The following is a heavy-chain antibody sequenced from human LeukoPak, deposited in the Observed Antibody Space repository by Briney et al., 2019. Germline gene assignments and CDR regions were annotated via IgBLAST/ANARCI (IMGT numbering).Heavy chain of an antibody. CDR1: GYSFTNYW. D-gene: IGHD5-18*01. J-gene: IGHJ4*02. Sequence: PGGSLRLSCKGSGYSFTNYWIGWVRQMPGKGLGWMGIIYPGGSDTRYSPSFQGQVTISADKSISTAYLQWSSLKASDTAMYYCARGGGYNYGTFDYWGQGTLVTVSS. CDR2: IYPGGSDT. CDR3: ARGGGYNYGTFDY. V-gene: IGHV5-51*01.